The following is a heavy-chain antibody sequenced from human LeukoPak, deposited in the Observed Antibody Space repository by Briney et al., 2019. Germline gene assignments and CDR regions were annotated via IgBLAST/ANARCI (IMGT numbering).Heavy chain of an antibody. CDR3: ARGSTAVGYKIYYFDY. V-gene: IGHV4-4*02. D-gene: IGHD6-19*01. CDR1: GGSISSSNW. J-gene: IGHJ4*02. Sequence: SETLSLTCAVSGGSISSSNWWSWVRQPPGKGLEWIGEIYHSGSTNYNPPLKSRVTISVDKSKNQFSLKLSSVTAADTAVYYCARGSTAVGYKIYYFDYWGQGTLVTVSS. CDR2: IYHSGST.